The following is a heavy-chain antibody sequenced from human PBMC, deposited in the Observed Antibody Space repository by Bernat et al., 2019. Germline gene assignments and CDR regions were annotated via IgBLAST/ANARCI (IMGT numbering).Heavy chain of an antibody. CDR3: ARDVLRYFDWLSRGYFDL. V-gene: IGHV3-11*01. D-gene: IGHD3-9*01. CDR1: GFTFSDYY. CDR2: ISSSGSTI. J-gene: IGHJ2*01. Sequence: QVQLVESGGGLVKPGGSLRLSCAASGFTFSDYYMSWIRQAPGKGLEWVSYISSSGSTIYYADSVKGRFTISRDNAKNSLYLQMNSLRAEDTAVYYCARDVLRYFDWLSRGYFDLWGRGTLVTVSS.